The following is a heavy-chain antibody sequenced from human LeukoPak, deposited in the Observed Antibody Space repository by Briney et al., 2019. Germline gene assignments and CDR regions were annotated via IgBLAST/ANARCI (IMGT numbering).Heavy chain of an antibody. CDR3: ARGDDFSGDH. V-gene: IGHV3-7*03. CDR1: GFTFSNFW. J-gene: IGHJ4*02. Sequence: GGSLKLSCEVSGFTFSNFWISWVRQAPGRGLEWMASIHPEGNKKGYVEKVKGRFTITRNNAKNIVFLQMNGLRVEDTAVYYCARGDDFSGDHWGQGTLVTVSS. D-gene: IGHD3-16*01. CDR2: IHPEGNKK.